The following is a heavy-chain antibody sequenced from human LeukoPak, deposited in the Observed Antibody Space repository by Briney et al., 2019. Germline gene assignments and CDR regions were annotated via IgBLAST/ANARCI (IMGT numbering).Heavy chain of an antibody. J-gene: IGHJ6*04. V-gene: IGHV3-23*01. Sequence: GGSLRLSCAASGFTLRSYAMNWVRQAPGKGLEWVSGFSGSGDSTYDADSVKGRFTIYRDNSKNILYLQMNSLRAEDTAVYYCAELGITMIGGVWGKGTTVTISS. D-gene: IGHD3-10*02. CDR3: AELGITMIGGV. CDR2: FSGSGDST. CDR1: GFTLRSYA.